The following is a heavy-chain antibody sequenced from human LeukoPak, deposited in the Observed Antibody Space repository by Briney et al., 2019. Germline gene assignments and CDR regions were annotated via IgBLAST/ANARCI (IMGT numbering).Heavy chain of an antibody. J-gene: IGHJ4*02. Sequence: GGSLRLSCAASGFTFSNYVMHWVRQAPGKGLEWVAFISYNRSNTYYADSVKGRFTISRDNAKNSLYLQMNSLRAEETAVFYCARESLRYFDWLFEDNFDYCGQGTLVTVSS. D-gene: IGHD3-9*01. CDR3: ARESLRYFDWLFEDNFDY. V-gene: IGHV3-30-3*01. CDR1: GFTFSNYV. CDR2: ISYNRSNT.